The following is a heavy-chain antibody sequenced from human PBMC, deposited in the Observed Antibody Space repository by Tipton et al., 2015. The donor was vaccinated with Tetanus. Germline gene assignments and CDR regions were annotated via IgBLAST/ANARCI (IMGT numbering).Heavy chain of an antibody. CDR1: GGSIDSGDYS. Sequence: GLVKPSETLSLTCAVSGGSIDSGDYSWSWIRQPPGKGLEWIGYIYYSGSTNYNPSLKSRVTISVDTSKNQFSLKLSSVTAADTAVYYCARGTGDYWGQGTLVTVSS. D-gene: IGHD1-14*01. V-gene: IGHV4-61*08. CDR3: ARGTGDY. CDR2: IYYSGST. J-gene: IGHJ4*02.